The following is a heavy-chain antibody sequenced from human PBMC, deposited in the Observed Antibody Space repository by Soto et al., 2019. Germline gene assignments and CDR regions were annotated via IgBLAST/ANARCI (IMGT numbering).Heavy chain of an antibody. V-gene: IGHV1-69*01. CDR1: GGTFSSYA. CDR3: AIGWAVAGTRIDQYYYGMDI. D-gene: IGHD6-19*01. J-gene: IGHJ6*02. CDR2: IIPIFGTT. Sequence: QVQLVQSGADVKKPGSSVTVSCKASGGTFSSYAISWVRQAPGHGLEWMGGIIPIFGTTNYAQKFQGRVTITADESTSTAYMELSSLRSEDTAVYYCAIGWAVAGTRIDQYYYGMDIWGQGTTVTVSS.